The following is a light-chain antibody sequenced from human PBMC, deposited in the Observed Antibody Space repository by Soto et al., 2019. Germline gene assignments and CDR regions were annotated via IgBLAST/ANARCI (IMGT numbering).Light chain of an antibody. CDR3: SSNAGSNNVV. J-gene: IGLJ2*01. CDR2: EVS. CDR1: SSDVGGYNY. Sequence: QSALTQPPSASGSPGQSVTISCTGTSSDVGGYNYVSWYQQHPGKAPKLMIYEVSKRPSGVPDRVSGSKSGNTASLTVSGLQAEDEADYYCSSNAGSNNVVFGAGTQLTVL. V-gene: IGLV2-8*01.